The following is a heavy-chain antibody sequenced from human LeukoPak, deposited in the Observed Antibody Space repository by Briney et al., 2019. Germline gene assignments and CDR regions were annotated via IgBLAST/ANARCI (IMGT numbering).Heavy chain of an antibody. D-gene: IGHD3-22*01. CDR3: ARGQPISMITGPYFDY. Sequence: TGGSLRLSCAASGFTFSSYSMNWVRQAPGKGLEWVSSISSSNTYIYYADSVKGRFTISRGNAKNSLYLQMNSLRAEDTAVYYCARGQPISMITGPYFDYWGQGTLVTFSS. J-gene: IGHJ4*02. V-gene: IGHV3-21*01. CDR2: ISSSNTYI. CDR1: GFTFSSYS.